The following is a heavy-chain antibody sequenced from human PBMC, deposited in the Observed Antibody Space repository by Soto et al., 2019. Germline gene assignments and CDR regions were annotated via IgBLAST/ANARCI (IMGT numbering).Heavy chain of an antibody. CDR1: GFTFSSYA. CDR3: AKSSSPLYYYDSSGPTDFQH. Sequence: GVSLRLSFEASGFTFSSYAMSWVRQAQGKGLEWVSAISGSGGSTYYADSVKGRFTISRDNSKNTLYLQMNSLRAEDTAVYYCAKSSSPLYYYDSSGPTDFQHWGQGTLVTVSS. CDR2: ISGSGGST. V-gene: IGHV3-23*01. J-gene: IGHJ1*01. D-gene: IGHD3-22*01.